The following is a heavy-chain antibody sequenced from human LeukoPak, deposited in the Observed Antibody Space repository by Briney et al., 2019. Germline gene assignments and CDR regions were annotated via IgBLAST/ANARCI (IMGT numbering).Heavy chain of an antibody. V-gene: IGHV3-53*01. CDR1: GFTVSSNY. CDR2: IYSGGST. Sequence: GGSLRLSCAASGFTVSSNYVSWVRQAPGKGLEWVSVIYSGGSTYYADSVKGRFTISRDNSKNTLYLQMNSLRAGDTAVYYCARTGQLAFYYYYGMDVWGQGTTVTVSS. J-gene: IGHJ6*02. CDR3: ARTGQLAFYYYYGMDV. D-gene: IGHD6-13*01.